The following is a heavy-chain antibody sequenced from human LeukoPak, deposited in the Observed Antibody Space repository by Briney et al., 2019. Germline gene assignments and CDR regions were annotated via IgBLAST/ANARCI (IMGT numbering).Heavy chain of an antibody. CDR3: ARRAGAYSHPYDY. CDR2: IYSDNT. D-gene: IGHD4/OR15-4a*01. J-gene: IGHJ4*02. CDR1: GFTFSSYA. Sequence: GGSLRLSCAASGFTFSSYAMSWVRQAPGKGLEWVSFIYSDNTYYSDSVKGRFTISRDNSKNTLYLQMNSLRAEDTAVYYCARRAGAYSHPYDYWGQGTLVTVSS. V-gene: IGHV3-53*01.